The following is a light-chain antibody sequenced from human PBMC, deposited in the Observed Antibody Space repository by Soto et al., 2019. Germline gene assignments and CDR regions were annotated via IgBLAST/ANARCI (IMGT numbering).Light chain of an antibody. J-gene: IGLJ1*01. V-gene: IGLV2-23*02. CDR3: CSYASSSTYV. CDR2: EVT. Sequence: QSALTQPASVSGSPGQSITISCTGTSSDVGNFDLVSWYQQYPGKAPKLVIYEVTNRPSGVSDRFSGSKSGNTASLTISGLQAEDEADYYCCSYASSSTYVFGIGTKLTVL. CDR1: SSDVGNFDL.